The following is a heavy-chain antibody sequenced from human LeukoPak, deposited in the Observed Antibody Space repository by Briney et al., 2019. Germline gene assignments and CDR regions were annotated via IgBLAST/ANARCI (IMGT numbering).Heavy chain of an antibody. D-gene: IGHD5-24*01. CDR1: GGTFSSYA. J-gene: IGHJ4*02. CDR2: IIPIFGTA. Sequence: VKVSCKASGGTFSSYAISWVRQAPGQGLEWMGRIIPIFGTANYAQKFQGRVTITTDESTSTAYMELSSLRSEDTAVYYCARDAGRDGYNWNYWGQGTLVTASS. CDR3: ARDAGRDGYNWNY. V-gene: IGHV1-69*05.